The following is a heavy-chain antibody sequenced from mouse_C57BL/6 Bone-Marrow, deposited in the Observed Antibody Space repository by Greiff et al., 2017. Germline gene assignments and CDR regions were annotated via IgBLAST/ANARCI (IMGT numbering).Heavy chain of an antibody. V-gene: IGHV1-81*01. Sequence: LEESGAELARPGASVKLSCKASGYTFTSYGISWVKQRTGQGLEWIGEIYPRSDNTYYNEKFKGKATLTADKSSSTAYMELRSLTSEDSAVYFCARVYYGSRGAWFAYWGQVTLVTVSA. CDR3: ARVYYGSRGAWFAY. D-gene: IGHD1-1*01. CDR1: GYTFTSYG. J-gene: IGHJ3*01. CDR2: IYPRSDNT.